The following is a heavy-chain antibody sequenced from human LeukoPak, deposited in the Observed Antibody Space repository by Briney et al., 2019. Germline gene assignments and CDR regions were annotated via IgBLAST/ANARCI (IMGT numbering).Heavy chain of an antibody. CDR2: ISARDGRT. V-gene: IGHV3-23*01. Sequence: GGSLRLSCAASGFTVSSNYMNWVRQAPGKGLEWVSIISARDGRTYYADSVKGRFTISRDNSKNTLYLQMNSLRVEDTAVYYCAKDRNDWKQGIDSWGQGTLVTVPT. D-gene: IGHD1-1*01. CDR3: AKDRNDWKQGIDS. CDR1: GFTVSSNY. J-gene: IGHJ4*02.